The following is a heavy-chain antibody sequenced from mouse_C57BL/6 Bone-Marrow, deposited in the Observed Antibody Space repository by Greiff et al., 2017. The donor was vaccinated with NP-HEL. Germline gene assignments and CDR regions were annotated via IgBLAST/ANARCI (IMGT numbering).Heavy chain of an antibody. J-gene: IGHJ1*03. CDR2: IDPSDSYT. CDR1: GYTFTSYW. CDR3: ARRIYYYGSSRYFDV. Sequence: VQLQQPGAELVKPGASVKLSCKASGYTFTSYWMQWVKQRPGQGLEWIGEIDPSDSYTNYNQKFKGKATLTVDTSSSTANMQLSRLTSEESAVYYCARRIYYYGSSRYFDVWGTGTTVTVSS. V-gene: IGHV1-50*01. D-gene: IGHD1-1*01.